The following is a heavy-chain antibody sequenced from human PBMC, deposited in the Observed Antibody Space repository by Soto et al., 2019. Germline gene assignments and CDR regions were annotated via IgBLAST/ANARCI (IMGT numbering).Heavy chain of an antibody. CDR1: GYTFTTYY. CDR2: INPSGGST. CDR3: ARHGSAWDY. J-gene: IGHJ4*02. D-gene: IGHD6-19*01. V-gene: IGHV1-46*01. Sequence: ASVKVSCKASGYTFTTYYMHWVRQAPGQGLEWMGIINPSGGSTRYAQKFQGRVTIARDTSASTAYMELSSLRSEDTAVYYCARHGSAWDYWGQGTLVTVSS.